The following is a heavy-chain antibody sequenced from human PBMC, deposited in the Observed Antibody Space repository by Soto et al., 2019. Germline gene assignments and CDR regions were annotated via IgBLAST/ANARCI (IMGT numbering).Heavy chain of an antibody. CDR1: GFTVSSNY. CDR3: PRDRFGETGTHVPSWYYYRMDV. J-gene: IGHJ6*02. V-gene: IGHV3-53*01. Sequence: EVQLVESGGGLIQPGGSLRLSCAASGFTVSSNYMSWVRQAPGKGLEWVSVIYSGGSTYYADSVKGRFTISRDNSKNTLYLQMNSLRPEDTAVYYCPRDRFGETGTHVPSWYYYRMDVWGQGTTVTVSS. CDR2: IYSGGST. D-gene: IGHD3-10*01.